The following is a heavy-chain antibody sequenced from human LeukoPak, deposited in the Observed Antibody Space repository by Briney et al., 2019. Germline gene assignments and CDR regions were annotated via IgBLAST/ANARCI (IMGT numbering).Heavy chain of an antibody. Sequence: SETLSLTCTVSGGSISSSSYYWGWIRQPPGKGLEWIGNIYYSGITYYNPSLKSRVTISVDTSKNQFSLKLSSVTTADTAVYYCASMYSSGCPDWGQGTLVTVSS. J-gene: IGHJ4*02. CDR3: ASMYSSGCPD. CDR1: GGSISSSSYY. D-gene: IGHD6-19*01. CDR2: IYYSGIT. V-gene: IGHV4-39*01.